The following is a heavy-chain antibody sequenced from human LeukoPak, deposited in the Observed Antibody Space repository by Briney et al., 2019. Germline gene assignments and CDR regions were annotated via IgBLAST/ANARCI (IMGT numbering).Heavy chain of an antibody. Sequence: PSETLSLTCAVYGGSFSGYYWSWIRQPPGKGLEWIGEINHSGSTNYNPSLKSRVTISVDTSKNQFSLKLSSVTAADTAVYYCARDQPPGYSGYEVTPAEGWFDPWGQGTLVTVSS. J-gene: IGHJ5*02. D-gene: IGHD5-12*01. CDR3: ARDQPPGYSGYEVTPAEGWFDP. V-gene: IGHV4-34*01. CDR1: GGSFSGYY. CDR2: INHSGST.